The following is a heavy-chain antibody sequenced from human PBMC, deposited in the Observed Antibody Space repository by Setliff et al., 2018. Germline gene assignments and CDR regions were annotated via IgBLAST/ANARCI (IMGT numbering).Heavy chain of an antibody. J-gene: IGHJ4*02. CDR3: ARETTAWGYVDTAMVTFIDQ. CDR1: GGSISSGNYY. CDR2: IYSSGIT. Sequence: SETLSLTCTVSGGSISSGNYYWGWIRQPPGKGLEWIGSIYSSGITSYNPSLKSRVTMSVDTSKNQFSLKLSSVTAADTAVYYCARETTAWGYVDTAMVTFIDQWGQGTLVTVSS. D-gene: IGHD5-18*01. V-gene: IGHV4-39*07.